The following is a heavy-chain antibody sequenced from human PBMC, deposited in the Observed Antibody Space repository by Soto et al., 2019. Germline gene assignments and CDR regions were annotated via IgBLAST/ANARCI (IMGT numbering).Heavy chain of an antibody. CDR2: ISHSGTT. D-gene: IGHD3-22*01. CDR1: GGSISSNNW. Sequence: QVQLQESGPGLVKPSGTLSVTCAVSGGSISSNNWWTWVRQPPGKGLEWIGQISHSGTTNYNPSLKSRVTFSIDKSKNQFSLKLTSVTAADTAVYYCARDLPPTYYYNSSASEYWGQGTLVTVSS. V-gene: IGHV4-4*02. J-gene: IGHJ4*02. CDR3: ARDLPPTYYYNSSASEY.